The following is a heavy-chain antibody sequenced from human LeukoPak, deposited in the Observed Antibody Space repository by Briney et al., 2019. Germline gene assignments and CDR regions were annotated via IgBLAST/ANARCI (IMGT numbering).Heavy chain of an antibody. V-gene: IGHV5-51*01. CDR3: ARSTHRYTWFDP. CDR2: TFAGYSYT. Sequence: GEALKISCQSSGYNFTPYWNVWVRQMPGKGLEWMGITFAGYSYTIYSPSFQGQVTISVDKSISTAYLQWSSLKASDTAMYYCARSTHRYTWFDPWGQGTLVTVSS. D-gene: IGHD5-24*01. J-gene: IGHJ5*02. CDR1: GYNFTPYW.